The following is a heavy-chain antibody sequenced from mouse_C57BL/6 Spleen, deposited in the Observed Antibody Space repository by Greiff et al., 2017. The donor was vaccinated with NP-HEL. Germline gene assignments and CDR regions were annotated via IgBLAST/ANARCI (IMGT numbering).Heavy chain of an antibody. J-gene: IGHJ2*01. CDR2: IHPNSGST. CDR1: GYTFTSYW. V-gene: IGHV1-64*01. Sequence: VQLQQSGAELVKPGASVKLSCKASGYTFTSYWMHWVKQRPGQGLEWIGMIHPNSGSTNYNEKFKSKATLTVDKSSSTAYMQLSSLTSEDSAVYYCAIITTVVGFDYWGQGTTLTVSS. CDR3: AIITTVVGFDY. D-gene: IGHD1-1*01.